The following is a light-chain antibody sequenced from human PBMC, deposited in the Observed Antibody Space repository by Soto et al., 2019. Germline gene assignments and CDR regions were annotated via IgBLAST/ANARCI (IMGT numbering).Light chain of an antibody. CDR1: QSVSSY. Sequence: EIVLTQSPATLSLSPGERATLSCRSSQSVSSYLAWYQQKPGQAPRLLIYDASNRATGIPAMFSGSGSGTDFTLTISSLELEDFAVYYCQQRSNWPLMFTFGQGTKLEIK. J-gene: IGKJ2*01. CDR2: DAS. V-gene: IGKV3-11*01. CDR3: QQRSNWPLMFT.